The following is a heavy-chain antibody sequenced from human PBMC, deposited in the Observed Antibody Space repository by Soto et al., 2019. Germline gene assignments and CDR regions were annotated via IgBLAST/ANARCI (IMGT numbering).Heavy chain of an antibody. CDR2: INAGNGNT. Sequence: ASVKVSCKASGYTFTSYAMHWVRQAPGQRLEWMGWINAGNGNTKYSQKFQGRVTITRDTSASTAYMELSSLRSEDTAVYYCASSYSNYSLIDYYYYGMDVWGQGTTVTVAS. V-gene: IGHV1-3*01. D-gene: IGHD4-4*01. CDR1: GYTFTSYA. J-gene: IGHJ6*02. CDR3: ASSYSNYSLIDYYYYGMDV.